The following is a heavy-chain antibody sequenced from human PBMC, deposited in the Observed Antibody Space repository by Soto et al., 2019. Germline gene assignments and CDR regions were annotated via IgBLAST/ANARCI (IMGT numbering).Heavy chain of an antibody. CDR2: IDPSGNGT. D-gene: IGHD3-22*01. V-gene: IGHV1-46*01. CDR3: AINYYDSSGYLY. Sequence: ASVKVSCKTSGHTLINYYMHWVRQAPGQGLDWLGKIDPSGNGTSYAERFQGRITLTSDTSTKTVYVELSSLRSEDTAIYYCAINYYDSSGYLYWGQGTLVTSPQ. CDR1: GHTLINYY. J-gene: IGHJ4*02.